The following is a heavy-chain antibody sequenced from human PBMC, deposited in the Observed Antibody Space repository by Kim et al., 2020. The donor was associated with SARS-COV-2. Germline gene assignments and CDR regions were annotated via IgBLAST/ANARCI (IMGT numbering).Heavy chain of an antibody. CDR3: ATTRRYSSSLDY. D-gene: IGHD6-13*01. CDR2: IYYSGST. V-gene: IGHV4-59*01. CDR1: GGSISSYY. Sequence: SETLSLTCTVSGGSISSYYWSWIRQPPGKGLEWIGYIYYSGSTNYNPSLKSRVTISVDTSKNQFSLKLSSVTAADTAVYYCATTRRYSSSLDYWGQGTLVTVSS. J-gene: IGHJ4*02.